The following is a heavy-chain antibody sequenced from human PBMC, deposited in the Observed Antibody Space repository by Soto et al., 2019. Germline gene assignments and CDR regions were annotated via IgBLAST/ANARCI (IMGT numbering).Heavy chain of an antibody. CDR1: GFTVSSNY. CDR3: ARGGCSSTSCYTVMGAFDI. Sequence: GGSLRLSCAASGFTVSSNYMSWVRQAPGKGLEWVSVIYSGGSTYYADSVKGRFTISRHNSKNTLYLQMNSLRAEDTAVYYCARGGCSSTSCYTVMGAFDIWGQGTMVTVSS. D-gene: IGHD2-2*02. V-gene: IGHV3-53*04. J-gene: IGHJ3*02. CDR2: IYSGGST.